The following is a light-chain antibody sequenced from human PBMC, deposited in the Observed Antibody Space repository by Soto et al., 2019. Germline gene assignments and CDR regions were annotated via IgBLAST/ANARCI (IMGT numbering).Light chain of an antibody. V-gene: IGKV1-5*03. Sequence: DIQMTQSPSTLSASVGDRVTITCRASQSIGSWLAWYQQKPGKAPKFLIYKAYTLESGVPSRFNGSGSGTEFTLTISSLQPDDFATYYCQQYDTYWTFGQGTKVEIK. J-gene: IGKJ1*01. CDR2: KAY. CDR3: QQYDTYWT. CDR1: QSIGSW.